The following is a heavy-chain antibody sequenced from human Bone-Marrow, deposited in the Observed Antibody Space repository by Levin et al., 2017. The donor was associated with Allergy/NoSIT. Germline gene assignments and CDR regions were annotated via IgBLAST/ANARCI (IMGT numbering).Heavy chain of an antibody. CDR3: ARFARPAGGYDSSESFDI. V-gene: IGHV3-23*01. J-gene: IGHJ3*02. D-gene: IGHD3-22*01. CDR1: GFTFSNYA. CDR2: FRDTRYT. Sequence: PGGSLRLSCAASGFTFSNYAMSWVRQAPGKGLEWVAGFRDTRYTNYADSVNGRFTISRDNSRNMFYLQMNSLRAEDTAVYYCARFARPAGGYDSSESFDIWGQGTMVTVSS.